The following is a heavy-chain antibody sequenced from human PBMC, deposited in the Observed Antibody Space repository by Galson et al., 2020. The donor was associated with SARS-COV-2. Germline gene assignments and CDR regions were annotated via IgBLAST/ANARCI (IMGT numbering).Heavy chain of an antibody. D-gene: IGHD4-17*01. J-gene: IGHJ5*02. CDR3: ATGGTVTKAGNSRSAS. CDR2: VKSKTDGGKT. Sequence: TCLASGFTFPNDWLSWLRQAPARGLEWVGGVKSKTDGGKTEYAAPVKGRFTVSRDDSKDTVYPQMNSLRTEDTSVYYCATGGTVTKAGNSRSASWGQGILV. V-gene: IGHV3-15*01. CDR1: GFTFPNDW.